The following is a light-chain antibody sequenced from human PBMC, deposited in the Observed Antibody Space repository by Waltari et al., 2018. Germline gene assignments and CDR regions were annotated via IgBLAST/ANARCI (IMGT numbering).Light chain of an antibody. J-gene: IGLJ2*01. V-gene: IGLV1-40*01. CDR3: QSYDSSLSGVI. CDR2: GTN. CDR1: SSNIGAGYD. Sequence: QSVLTQPPSVSGAPGQRITISCTGTSSNIGAGYDVHWYLQLPGTAPKLLILGTNNRPSGVPDRFSASTSDTSASLAITGLQAEDEADYYCQSYDSSLSGVIFGGGTKLTVL.